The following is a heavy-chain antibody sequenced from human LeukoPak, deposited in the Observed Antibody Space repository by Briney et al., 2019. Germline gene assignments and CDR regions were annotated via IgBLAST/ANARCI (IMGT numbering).Heavy chain of an antibody. Sequence: GGSLRLSCAASGFPFNAYWMTWVRQAPGKGLEWVANIRQDGDTKYYVDSVKGRFTISRDNAMDSLYLQMNSLRAKDTAIYYCARSLPYGTTWYGRSDFWGQGTLVTVSS. J-gene: IGHJ4*02. CDR1: GFPFNAYW. CDR3: ARSLPYGTTWYGRSDF. V-gene: IGHV3-7*03. CDR2: IRQDGDTK. D-gene: IGHD6-13*01.